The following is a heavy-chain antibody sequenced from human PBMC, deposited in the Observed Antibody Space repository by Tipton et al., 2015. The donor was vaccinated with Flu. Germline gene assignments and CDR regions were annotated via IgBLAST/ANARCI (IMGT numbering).Heavy chain of an antibody. V-gene: IGHV4-38-2*01. CDR2: IYHSGST. CDR1: GYSISSGYY. CDR3: ARHHLVTVVKTNWFDP. D-gene: IGHD4-23*01. Sequence: TLSLTCAVSGYSISSGYYWGWIRQPPGKGLEWIGSIYHSGSTYYSPSLKSRVTISVDTSKNQFSLKLSSVTAVDTAVYYCARHHLVTVVKTNWFDPWGQGTLVTVSS. J-gene: IGHJ5*02.